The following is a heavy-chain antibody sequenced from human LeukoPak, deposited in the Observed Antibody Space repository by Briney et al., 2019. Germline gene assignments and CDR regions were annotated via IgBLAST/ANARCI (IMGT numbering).Heavy chain of an antibody. CDR1: GFTFSSYA. J-gene: IGHJ3*02. CDR3: AGGEGYDSSGYAFDI. V-gene: IGHV3-64*01. D-gene: IGHD3-22*01. Sequence: GGSLRLSCAASGFTFSSYAMHWVRQAPGKGLKYVSAISSNGGSTYYANSVKGRFTISRDNSKNTLYLQMGSLRAEDMAVYYCAGGEGYDSSGYAFDIWGQGTMVTVSS. CDR2: ISSNGGST.